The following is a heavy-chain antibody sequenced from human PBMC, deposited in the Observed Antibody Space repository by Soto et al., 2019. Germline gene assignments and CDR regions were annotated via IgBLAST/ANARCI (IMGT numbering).Heavy chain of an antibody. CDR3: ARETYFGARYGDYEGQYFDL. Sequence: QVQLQESGPGLVKPSQTLSLTCTVSGGSISSGDYYWSWIRQPPGKGLEWIGYIYYSGSTYYNPSLKSRVTISVDTSKNQFSLKLSSVTAADTAVYYCARETYFGARYGDYEGQYFDLWGRGTLVTVSS. J-gene: IGHJ2*01. CDR1: GGSISSGDYY. CDR2: IYYSGST. D-gene: IGHD4-17*01. V-gene: IGHV4-30-4*01.